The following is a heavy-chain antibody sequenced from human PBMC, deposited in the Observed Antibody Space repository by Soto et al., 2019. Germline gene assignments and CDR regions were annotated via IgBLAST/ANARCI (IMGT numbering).Heavy chain of an antibody. CDR1: GFTFSSYA. J-gene: IGHJ4*02. Sequence: EVQLLESGGGLVQPGGSLRLSCAASGFTFSSYAMSWVRQAPGKGLEWVSAISGSGGSTYYADSVKGRFTISRDISKNTLYLQMNSLRAEDTAVYYCAKARFSRGSGSIDYWGQGTLVTVSS. V-gene: IGHV3-23*01. CDR3: AKARFSRGSGSIDY. D-gene: IGHD3-10*01. CDR2: ISGSGGST.